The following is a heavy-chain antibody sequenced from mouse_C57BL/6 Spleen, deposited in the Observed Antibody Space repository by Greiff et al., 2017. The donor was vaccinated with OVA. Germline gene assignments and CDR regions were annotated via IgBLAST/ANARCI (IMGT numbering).Heavy chain of an antibody. J-gene: IGHJ4*01. Sequence: EVKLMESGGGLVKPGGSLKLSCEASGFTFSDYGMAWVRQAPRKGREWVAFISNLAYSIYYEENVKGTFTITIKNAKNTLYLQMSSLRSEDTAIYYCARHYYDSSNYSMDYWGQGTSVTVSS. D-gene: IGHD1-1*01. CDR1: GFTFSDYG. V-gene: IGHV5-15*01. CDR2: ISNLAYSI. CDR3: ARHYYDSSNYSMDY.